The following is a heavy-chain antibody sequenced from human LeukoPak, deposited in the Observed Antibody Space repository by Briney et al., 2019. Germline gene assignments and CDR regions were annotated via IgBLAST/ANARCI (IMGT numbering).Heavy chain of an antibody. CDR2: ISYDGSNK. CDR3: ARAPTVSQGDY. D-gene: IGHD4-17*01. V-gene: IGHV3-30-3*01. J-gene: IGHJ4*02. CDR1: GFTFSSYA. Sequence: PWGSLRLSCAASGFTFSSYAMHWVRQAPGKGLEWVAVISYDGSNKYYADSVKGRFTISRDNSKNTLYLQMNSLRAEDTAVYYCARAPTVSQGDYWGQGTLVTVSS.